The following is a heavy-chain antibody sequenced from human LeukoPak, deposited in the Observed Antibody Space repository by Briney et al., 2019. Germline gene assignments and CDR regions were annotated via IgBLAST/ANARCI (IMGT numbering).Heavy chain of an antibody. CDR2: ISYDGSNK. Sequence: GSLRLSCAASGFTFSSYAMHWVRQAPGKGLEWVAVISYDGSNKYYADSVKGRFTISRDNSKNTLNLQMNSLRAEDTAVYYCARDSIQAYCSGGSCYYYYYGMDVWGQGTTVTVSS. CDR3: ARDSIQAYCSGGSCYYYYYGMDV. CDR1: GFTFSSYA. D-gene: IGHD2-15*01. V-gene: IGHV3-30*04. J-gene: IGHJ6*02.